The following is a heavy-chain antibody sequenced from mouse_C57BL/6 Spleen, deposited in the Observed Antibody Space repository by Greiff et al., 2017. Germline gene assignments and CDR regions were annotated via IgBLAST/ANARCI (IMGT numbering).Heavy chain of an antibody. CDR1: GYTFTSYW. V-gene: IGHV1-50*01. CDR3: ARKRDYYGSKYFDV. CDR2: IDPSDSYT. J-gene: IGHJ1*03. Sequence: QVQLQQPGAELVKPGASVKLSCKASGYTFTSYWMQWVKQRPGQGLEWIGEIDPSDSYTNYTQKFQGKATLTVDTSSSTAYMPLSSLTSEDSAVYYCARKRDYYGSKYFDVWGTGTTVTVSS. D-gene: IGHD1-1*01.